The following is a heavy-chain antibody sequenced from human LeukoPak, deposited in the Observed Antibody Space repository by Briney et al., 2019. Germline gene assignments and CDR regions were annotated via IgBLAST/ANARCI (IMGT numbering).Heavy chain of an antibody. CDR2: ISAYNGNT. CDR3: ARDGYDIWTGYYGY. J-gene: IGHJ4*02. V-gene: IGHV1-18*01. CDR1: GYTLTSYG. D-gene: IGHD3-9*01. Sequence: ASVKVSCKASGYTLTSYGISWVRQAPGQGLEWMGWISAYNGNTNYAQKLQGRVTMTTDTSTSTAYMELRSLRSDDTAVYYCARDGYDIWTGYYGYWGQGTLVTVSS.